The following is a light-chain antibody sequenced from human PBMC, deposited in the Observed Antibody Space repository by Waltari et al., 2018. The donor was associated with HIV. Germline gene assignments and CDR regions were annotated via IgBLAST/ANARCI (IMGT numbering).Light chain of an antibody. Sequence: QSALTQPASVSGSPGQSITISCTGTSSDVGGYNYVSWYQQHPGKAPKLMIYDVSNRPSGVSNRFSGSKSGNTASLTISGLQAGGEADYYCSSYTSSSTLVVFGGGTKLTVL. V-gene: IGLV2-14*01. CDR2: DVS. J-gene: IGLJ2*01. CDR1: SSDVGGYNY. CDR3: SSYTSSSTLVV.